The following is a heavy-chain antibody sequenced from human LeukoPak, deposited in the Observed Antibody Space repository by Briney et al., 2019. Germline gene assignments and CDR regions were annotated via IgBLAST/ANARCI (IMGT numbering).Heavy chain of an antibody. Sequence: PGGSLRLSCAASGFTFSSYAMHWVRQAPGKGLEWVAVISYDGSNKYYADSVKGRFTISRDNSKNTLYLRMNSLRAEDTAVYYCARAGEKEIVVPVYWGQGTLVTVSS. CDR2: ISYDGSNK. CDR1: GFTFSSYA. J-gene: IGHJ4*02. D-gene: IGHD3-22*01. CDR3: ARAGEKEIVVPVY. V-gene: IGHV3-30*04.